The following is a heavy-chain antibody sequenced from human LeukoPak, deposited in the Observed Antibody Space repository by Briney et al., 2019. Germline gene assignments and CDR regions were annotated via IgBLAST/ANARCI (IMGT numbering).Heavy chain of an antibody. D-gene: IGHD4-17*01. V-gene: IGHV3-23*01. J-gene: IGHJ4*02. CDR1: GFTFSSYA. Sequence: WGSLRLSCAASGFTFSSYAMSWVRQAPGKGLEWVSAISGSGGSTYYADSVKGRFTISRDNSKNTLYLQMNSLRAEDTAVYYCARDFDGAVTTTFDYWGQGTPVTVSS. CDR2: ISGSGGST. CDR3: ARDFDGAVTTTFDY.